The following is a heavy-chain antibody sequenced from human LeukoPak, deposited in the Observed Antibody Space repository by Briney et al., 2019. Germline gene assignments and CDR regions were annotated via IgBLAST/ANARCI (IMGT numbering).Heavy chain of an antibody. CDR3: ARDSSPPLRYFDWWNFLTFDI. Sequence: SVKVSCKASGGTFSSYAISWVRQAPGQGLEWMGGIIPIFGTANYAQKFQGRVTITADESTSTAYMELSSLRSEDTAVYYCARDSSPPLRYFDWWNFLTFDIWGQGTMVIVSS. V-gene: IGHV1-69*13. D-gene: IGHD3-9*01. CDR1: GGTFSSYA. CDR2: IIPIFGTA. J-gene: IGHJ3*02.